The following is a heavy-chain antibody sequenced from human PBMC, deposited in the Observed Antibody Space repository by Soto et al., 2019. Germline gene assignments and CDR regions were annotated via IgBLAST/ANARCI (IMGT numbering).Heavy chain of an antibody. CDR2: ISGSGGST. V-gene: IGHV3-23*01. J-gene: IGHJ4*02. CDR1: GFTFSSYA. CDR3: AKEHTSVVVVITPLIDYFDY. Sequence: PGGSLRLSCAASGFTFSSYAMSWVRQAPGKGLEWVSAISGSGGSTYYADSVKGRFTISRDNSKNTLYLQMNSLRAEDTAVYYCAKEHTSVVVVITPLIDYFDYWGQGTLVTVSS. D-gene: IGHD3-22*01.